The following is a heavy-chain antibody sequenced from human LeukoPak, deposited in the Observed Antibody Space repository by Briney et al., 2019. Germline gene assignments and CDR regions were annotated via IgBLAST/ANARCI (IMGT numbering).Heavy chain of an antibody. CDR2: FYHGRST. CDR1: GYSISSGYY. J-gene: IGHJ3*02. Sequence: SETLSLTCTVSGYSISSGYYWGWIRPPPGKRLEGIGSFYHGRSTYYNPSLKSRVTISVDKSKNQFSLQLSCVTAADTAVYYCARVRTGNVFAFDIWGQGTMVTVSS. D-gene: IGHD4/OR15-4a*01. CDR3: ARVRTGNVFAFDI. V-gene: IGHV4-38-2*02.